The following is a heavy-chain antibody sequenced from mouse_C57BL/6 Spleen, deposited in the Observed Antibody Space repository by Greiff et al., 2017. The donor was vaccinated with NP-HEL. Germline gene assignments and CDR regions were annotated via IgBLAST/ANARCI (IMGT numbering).Heavy chain of an antibody. CDR2: INPSNGGT. CDR3: ARARSGYYFDY. D-gene: IGHD1-3*01. J-gene: IGHJ2*01. CDR1: GYTFTSYW. Sequence: QVQLQQPGTELVKPGASVKLSCKASGYTFTSYWMHWVKQRPGQGLEWIGNINPSNGGTNYNEKFQSTATLTVDKSSSTAYMQLSSLTSEDSAVYYCARARSGYYFDYWGQGTTLTVSS. V-gene: IGHV1-53*01.